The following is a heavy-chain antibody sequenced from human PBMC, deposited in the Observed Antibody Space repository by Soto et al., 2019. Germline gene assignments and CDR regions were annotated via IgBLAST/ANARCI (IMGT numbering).Heavy chain of an antibody. CDR2: VYHSGTT. CDR1: GASIGTNNW. D-gene: IGHD3-16*01. Sequence: PSETLSLTCAVSGASIGTNNWWSWVRQPPGKGLEWIGEVYHSGTTNCNPSLKSRVTISIDKSKNQFSLTLTSMTAADTALYYWAFPGRGDLDYGSQETRVTAPS. V-gene: IGHV4-4*02. J-gene: IGHJ4*02. CDR3: AFPGRGDLDY.